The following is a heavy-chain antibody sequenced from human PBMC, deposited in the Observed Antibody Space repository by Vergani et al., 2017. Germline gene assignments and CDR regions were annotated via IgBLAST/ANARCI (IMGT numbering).Heavy chain of an antibody. CDR3: ARARAFVFWSGYFSDDYGMDV. D-gene: IGHD3-3*01. V-gene: IGHV4-61*02. CDR1: GGSISSGSYY. CDR2: IYTSGST. Sequence: QVQLQESGPGLVKPSQTLSLTCTVSGGSISSGSYYWSWIRQPAGKGLEWIGRIYTSGSTNDNPSLKSRVTISGDTSKNQFSLKLSSVTAADTAVYYCARARAFVFWSGYFSDDYGMDVWGQGTTVTVSS. J-gene: IGHJ6*02.